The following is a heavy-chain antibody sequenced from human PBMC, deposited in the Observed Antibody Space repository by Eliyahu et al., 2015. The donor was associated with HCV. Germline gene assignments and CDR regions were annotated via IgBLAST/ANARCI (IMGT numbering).Heavy chain of an antibody. CDR2: IKSKTYGATI. CDR1: GFTFSDAW. J-gene: IGHJ4*02. CDR3: TTVGLELTTPFDY. D-gene: IGHD1-1*01. V-gene: IGHV3-15*01. Sequence: EVQLVESGGGLVKPGGSLRLSCAASGFTFSDAWMNWVRQAPGEGLEWVGRIKSKTYGATIDYAAPVRGRFTISRDDSENTVYLQMENLRTEDTAVYYCTTVGLELTTPFDYWGQGNLVTVSP.